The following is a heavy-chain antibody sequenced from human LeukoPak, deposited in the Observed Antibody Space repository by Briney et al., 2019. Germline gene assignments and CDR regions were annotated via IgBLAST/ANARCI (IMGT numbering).Heavy chain of an antibody. J-gene: IGHJ6*03. V-gene: IGHV3-48*04. D-gene: IGHD3-10*01. CDR2: ISGSSTI. CDR3: ARGGGDDYFYYYMDV. Sequence: GPLSLSCAASGFPFISYSMNWVRKAPGKGLEWVSYISGSSTIFYADSVQGRFTISRDNAKNSLYLQMNSLRAEDTAVYYCARGGGDDYFYYYMDVWGKGTTVTVSS. CDR1: GFPFISYS.